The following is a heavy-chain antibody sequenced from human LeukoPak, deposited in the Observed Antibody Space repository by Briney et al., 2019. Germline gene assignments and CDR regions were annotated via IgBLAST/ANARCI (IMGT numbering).Heavy chain of an antibody. CDR3: ARGRTTGTTEAFDI. CDR1: GGSISSGDYY. CDR2: IYYSGST. J-gene: IGHJ3*02. D-gene: IGHD1-1*01. Sequence: PSETLYLTCTVSGGSISSGDYYWNWIRQPPGKGLEWIGYIYYSGSTYYNPSLKSRVTISVDTSKNQFSLKLTSVTAADTAVYYCARGRTTGTTEAFDIWGQGTMVTVSS. V-gene: IGHV4-30-4*08.